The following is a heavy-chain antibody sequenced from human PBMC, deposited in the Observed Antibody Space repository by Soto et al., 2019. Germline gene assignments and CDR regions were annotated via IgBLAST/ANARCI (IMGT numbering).Heavy chain of an antibody. Sequence: QVQLVESGGGVVQPGRSLRLSCAASGFTFSSYGMHWVRQARGKGLEWVAVIWYDGSNKYYADSVKGRFTISRDNSKNTLYLQMNSLRAEDTAVYYCARETGGGYNSWGQGTLVTVSS. CDR3: ARETGGGYNS. J-gene: IGHJ5*02. V-gene: IGHV3-33*01. D-gene: IGHD5-12*01. CDR1: GFTFSSYG. CDR2: IWYDGSNK.